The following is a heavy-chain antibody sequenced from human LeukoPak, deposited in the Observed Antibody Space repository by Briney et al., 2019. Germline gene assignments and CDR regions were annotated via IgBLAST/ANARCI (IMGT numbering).Heavy chain of an antibody. CDR2: ISSGSSYI. V-gene: IGHV3-21*01. Sequence: GGSLRLSCAASGFTFSSYSMNWVRQAPGKGLEWVSSISSGSSYIYYADSVKGRFTISRDNAKNSLYLQMNSLRAEDTAVYYCARVPIAAAETGHWGQGTLVTVSS. D-gene: IGHD6-13*01. CDR1: GFTFSSYS. J-gene: IGHJ4*02. CDR3: ARVPIAAAETGH.